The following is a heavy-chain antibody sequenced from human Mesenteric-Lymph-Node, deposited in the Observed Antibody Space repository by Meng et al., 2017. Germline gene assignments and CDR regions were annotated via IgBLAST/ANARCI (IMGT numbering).Heavy chain of an antibody. D-gene: IGHD5-18*01. CDR3: AKRSGYSYGSNYYYGMDV. V-gene: IGHV3-74*01. CDR2: LSADERTI. Sequence: GESLKISCVASGFTFSAYWMHWVRQAPGKGPEWVSQLSADERTITYADSVKGRFTISRDNAKNTLYLQMNGLRVEDTAVYYCAKRSGYSYGSNYYYGMDVWGQGTTVTSP. CDR1: GFTFSAYW. J-gene: IGHJ6*02.